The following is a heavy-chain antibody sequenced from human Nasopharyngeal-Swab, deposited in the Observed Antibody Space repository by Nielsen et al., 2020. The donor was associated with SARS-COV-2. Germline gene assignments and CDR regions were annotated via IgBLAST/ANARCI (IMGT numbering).Heavy chain of an antibody. Sequence: GGSLRLSCAASGFSFSRNGMHWVRQAPGKGLEWVAVIWYDGTNKHYADSVKGRFTISRDNSKNTLYLQMNSLRAEDTAIYYCARDEAGTANSGFDYWGQGTLVTVSS. CDR2: IWYDGTNK. D-gene: IGHD1-1*01. V-gene: IGHV3-33*01. J-gene: IGHJ4*02. CDR3: ARDEAGTANSGFDY. CDR1: GFSFSRNG.